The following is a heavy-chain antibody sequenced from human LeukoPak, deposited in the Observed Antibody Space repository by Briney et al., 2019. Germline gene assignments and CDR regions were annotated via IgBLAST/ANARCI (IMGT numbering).Heavy chain of an antibody. D-gene: IGHD6-19*01. V-gene: IGHV3-66*01. CDR1: GFTVSSNY. CDR3: ARAASVAGTYALNH. CDR2: IYGGGGT. Sequence: GGSLRLSCAVSGFTVSSNYMSWVRQAPGKGLEWVSVIYGGGGTYYADSVKGRFTISRDSSKNTLYLQMNSLRAEDTAVYYCARAASVAGTYALNHWGQGTLVTVSS. J-gene: IGHJ4*02.